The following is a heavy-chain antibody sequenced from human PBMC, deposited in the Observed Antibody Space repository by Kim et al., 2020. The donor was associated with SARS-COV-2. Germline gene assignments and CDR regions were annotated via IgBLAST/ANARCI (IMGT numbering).Heavy chain of an antibody. V-gene: IGHV3-48*02. J-gene: IGHJ4*02. Sequence: GGSLRLSCAVSGFSINDHSMNWVRQAPGKGLEWVSHISGRGSPINYADSVKGRFTISRDNAKNSLYLQMNSLRDEDTAMYYCARELSGIDLDQWGQGTLVTV. CDR3: ARELSGIDLDQ. D-gene: IGHD1-26*01. CDR2: ISGRGSPI. CDR1: GFSINDHS.